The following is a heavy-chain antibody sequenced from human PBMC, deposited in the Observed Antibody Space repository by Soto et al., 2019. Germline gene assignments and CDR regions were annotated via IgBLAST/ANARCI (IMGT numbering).Heavy chain of an antibody. CDR3: TLRQDSSRGPIY. V-gene: IGHV2-5*01. D-gene: IGHD6-13*01. J-gene: IGHJ4*02. CDR2: GY. Sequence: QLTLKESGPTLVKPTQTLTLTCTVSGFSLTTSGMTLGWIRQPPGKAPEWLALGYQYSPSLHSTLTITMDTSKTQVVLTMTNMDPVDTATYYCTLRQDSSRGPIYWGQGIMVTVSS. CDR1: GFSLTTSGMT.